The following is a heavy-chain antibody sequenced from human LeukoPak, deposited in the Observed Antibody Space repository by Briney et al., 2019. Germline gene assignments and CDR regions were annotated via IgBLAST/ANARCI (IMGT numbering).Heavy chain of an antibody. CDR2: INPNSGGT. Sequence: GASVKVSCKASGYTFTGYYMHWVRQAPGQGLEWMGWINPNSGGTNYAQKFQGRVTMTRDTSISTAYMELSRLRSDDTAVYYCARDKWALAYCGGDCYSQYFQHWGQGTLVTVSS. J-gene: IGHJ1*01. D-gene: IGHD2-21*02. CDR3: ARDKWALAYCGGDCYSQYFQH. CDR1: GYTFTGYY. V-gene: IGHV1-2*02.